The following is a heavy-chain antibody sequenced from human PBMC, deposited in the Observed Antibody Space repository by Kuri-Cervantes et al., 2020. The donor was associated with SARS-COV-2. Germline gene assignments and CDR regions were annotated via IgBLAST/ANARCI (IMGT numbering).Heavy chain of an antibody. CDR3: AREPDVNRGYSGYDGFLDV. J-gene: IGHJ6*04. CDR2: IYTSGST. D-gene: IGHD5-12*01. CDR1: GGSISSSSYY. V-gene: IGHV4-39*07. Sequence: SETLSLTCTVSGGSISSSSYYWGWIRQPPGKGLEWIGRIYTSGSTNYNPSLKSRVTMSVDTSKNQFSLKLSSVTAADTAVYYCAREPDVNRGYSGYDGFLDVWGKGTTVTVSS.